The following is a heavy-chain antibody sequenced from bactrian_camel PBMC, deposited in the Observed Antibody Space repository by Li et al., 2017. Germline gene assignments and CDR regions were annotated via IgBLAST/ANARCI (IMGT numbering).Heavy chain of an antibody. Sequence: VQLVESGGGSVQAGGSLRLSCASSAYSGSRQCVAWFRQAPGKEREGVAAIAFSGKEAYYADSVKGLFTISRDNAKNTVYLQMNSLKPEDTAVYYCAAEPANDDEFGGCVDFTPGTQVTVS. CDR2: IAFSGKEA. V-gene: IGHV3-3*01. J-gene: IGHJ4*01. CDR1: AYSGSRQC. D-gene: IGHD3*01.